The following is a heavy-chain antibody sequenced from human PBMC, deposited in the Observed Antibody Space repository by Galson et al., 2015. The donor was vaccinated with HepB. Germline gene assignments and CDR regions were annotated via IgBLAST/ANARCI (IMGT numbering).Heavy chain of an antibody. Sequence: SVKVSCKASGGTFSSYTISWVRQAPGQGLEWMGRIIPILGIANYAQKFQGRVTITADKSTSTAYMELSSLRSEDTAVYYCARDPWGGDYDSSRTRGWFDPWGQGTLVTVSS. D-gene: IGHD3-22*01. CDR3: ARDPWGGDYDSSRTRGWFDP. V-gene: IGHV1-69*04. CDR2: IIPILGIA. J-gene: IGHJ5*02. CDR1: GGTFSSYT.